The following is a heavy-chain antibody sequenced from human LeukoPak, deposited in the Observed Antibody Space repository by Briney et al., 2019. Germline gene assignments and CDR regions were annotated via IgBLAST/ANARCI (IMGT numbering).Heavy chain of an antibody. V-gene: IGHV4-4*08. D-gene: IGHD3-10*01. Sequence: AGGSLRLSCAASGFSFSSYTMNWVRQAPGKGLEWIGRIYTSGSTNYNPSLKSRVTISVDTSKNQFSLKLSSVTAADTAVYYCAGGAEPPNYGSGPPIGFDYWGQGTLVTVSS. CDR3: AGGAEPPNYGSGPPIGFDY. CDR1: GFSFSSYT. J-gene: IGHJ4*02. CDR2: IYTSGST.